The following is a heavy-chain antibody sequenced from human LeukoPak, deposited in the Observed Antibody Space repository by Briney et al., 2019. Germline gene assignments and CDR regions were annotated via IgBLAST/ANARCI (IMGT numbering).Heavy chain of an antibody. CDR1: GYTFTSYG. J-gene: IGHJ6*02. Sequence: ASAKVSCKASGYTFTSYGISWVRQAPGQGLEWMGWMNANSGNTGYTQKFQGRVTMTRDTSISSAYMELSSLGSEDTAVYYCARARSGSYGKYGMVVWGQGTSVTVSS. D-gene: IGHD1-26*01. V-gene: IGHV1-8*02. CDR2: MNANSGNT. CDR3: ARARSGSYGKYGMVV.